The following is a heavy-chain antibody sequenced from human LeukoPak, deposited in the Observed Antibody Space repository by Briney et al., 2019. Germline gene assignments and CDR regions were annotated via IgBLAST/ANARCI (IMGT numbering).Heavy chain of an antibody. J-gene: IGHJ3*02. D-gene: IGHD3-22*01. CDR2: INWNGGST. V-gene: IGHV3-20*04. Sequence: GGSLRLSCAVSGFTFSNYAMSWVRQAPGKGLEWVSGINWNGGSTGYADSVKGRFTISRDNAKNSLYLQMNSLRAEDTALYYCARLPTMIDAFDIWGQGTMVTVSS. CDR1: GFTFSNYA. CDR3: ARLPTMIDAFDI.